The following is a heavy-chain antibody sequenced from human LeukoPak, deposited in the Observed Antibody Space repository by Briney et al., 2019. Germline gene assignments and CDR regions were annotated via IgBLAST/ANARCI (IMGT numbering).Heavy chain of an antibody. D-gene: IGHD3-16*01. V-gene: IGHV3-33*01. Sequence: GGSLRLSCAASGFTFSNYDMHWVRQAPGKGLEWVAVIWYDGSDKYHADSVKGRFTISRDNSKNTLYLQMNSLRVEDTAVYYCARPVVLGAYLRGAYYFDSWGQGTLVTVSS. CDR2: IWYDGSDK. J-gene: IGHJ4*02. CDR3: ARPVVLGAYLRGAYYFDS. CDR1: GFTFSNYD.